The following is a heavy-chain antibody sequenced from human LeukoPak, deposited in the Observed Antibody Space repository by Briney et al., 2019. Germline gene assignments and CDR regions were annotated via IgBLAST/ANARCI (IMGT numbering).Heavy chain of an antibody. CDR3: ARDQPYSGSYYERLSFCDY. CDR2: INSDGSST. J-gene: IGHJ4*02. V-gene: IGHV3-74*01. CDR1: GFTFSSYW. D-gene: IGHD1-26*01. Sequence: GGSLRLSCAASGFTFSSYWMHWVRQAPGKGLVWVSRINSDGSSTSYADSVKGRFTISRDNAKNTLYLQMNSLRAEDTAVYYCARDQPYSGSYYERLSFCDYWGQGTLVTVSS.